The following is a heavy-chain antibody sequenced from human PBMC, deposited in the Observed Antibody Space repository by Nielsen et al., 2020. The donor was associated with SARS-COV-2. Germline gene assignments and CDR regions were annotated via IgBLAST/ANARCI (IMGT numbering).Heavy chain of an antibody. J-gene: IGHJ4*02. CDR2: IIPIFGTA. D-gene: IGHD6-19*01. V-gene: IGHV1-69*13. Sequence: SVKVSCKASGGTFSSYAISWVRQAPGQGLEWMGGIIPIFGTANYAQKFQGRVTITADESTSTAYMELSSLRSDDTAVYYCARWSITVAGIREDYWGQGTLVTVSS. CDR3: ARWSITVAGIREDY. CDR1: GGTFSSYA.